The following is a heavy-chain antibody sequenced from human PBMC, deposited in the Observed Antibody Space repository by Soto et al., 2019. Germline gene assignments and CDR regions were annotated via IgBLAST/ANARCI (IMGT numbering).Heavy chain of an antibody. V-gene: IGHV4-30-4*01. Sequence: SETLSLTCTVSGGSISSGDYYWSGIRQPPGKGLEWIGYIYYSGSTYYNPSLKSRVTISVDTSKNQFSLKLSSVTAADTAVYYCAREAGGYYYDYWGQGTLVTV. CDR3: AREAGGYYYDY. J-gene: IGHJ4*02. CDR2: IYYSGST. CDR1: GGSISSGDYY. D-gene: IGHD3-22*01.